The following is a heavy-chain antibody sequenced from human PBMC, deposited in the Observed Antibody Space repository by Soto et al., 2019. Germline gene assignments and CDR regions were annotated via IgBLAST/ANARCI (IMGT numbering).Heavy chain of an antibody. CDR2: ISGSGDSI. Sequence: EVQVLESGGDSVQPGGSLRLSCAASGFTFSNYAMTWVRQAPGKGLEWVSTISGSGDSIYYADSVKGRFTISRDNSKNTLYLQMNSLRADDWAVYYCSTGRQMGYWGQGTLVIDSS. D-gene: IGHD7-27*01. CDR3: STGRQMGY. CDR1: GFTFSNYA. V-gene: IGHV3-23*01. J-gene: IGHJ4*02.